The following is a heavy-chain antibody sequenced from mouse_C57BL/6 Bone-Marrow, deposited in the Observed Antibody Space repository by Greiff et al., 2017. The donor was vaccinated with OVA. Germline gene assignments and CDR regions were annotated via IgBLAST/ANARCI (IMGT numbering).Heavy chain of an antibody. D-gene: IGHD2-10*01. V-gene: IGHV1-54*01. Sequence: QVQLQQSGAELVRPGTSVKVSCKASGYAFTNYLIEWVKQRPGQGLEWIGVINPGSGGTNYNEKFKGKATLTADKSSSTAYMQFSSLTSEDSAIYYCARLGGLLPDYWGQGTTLTVSS. J-gene: IGHJ2*01. CDR1: GYAFTNYL. CDR3: ARLGGLLPDY. CDR2: INPGSGGT.